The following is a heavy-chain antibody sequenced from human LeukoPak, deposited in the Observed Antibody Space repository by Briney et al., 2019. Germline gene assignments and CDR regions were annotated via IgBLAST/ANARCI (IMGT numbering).Heavy chain of an antibody. CDR1: GFTFSSYG. J-gene: IGHJ5*02. V-gene: IGHV3-23*01. CDR2: ISGSGGST. D-gene: IGHD3-22*01. Sequence: GRSLRLSCAASGFTFSSYGMHWVRQAPGKGLEWVSAISGSGGSTYYADSVKGRFTISRDNSKNTLYLQMNSLRAEDTAVYYCAKENYYDSSGYFNWFDPWGQGTLVTVSS. CDR3: AKENYYDSSGYFNWFDP.